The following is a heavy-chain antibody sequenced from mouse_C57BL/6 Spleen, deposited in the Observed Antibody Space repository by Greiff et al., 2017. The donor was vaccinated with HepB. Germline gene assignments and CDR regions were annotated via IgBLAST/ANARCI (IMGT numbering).Heavy chain of an antibody. D-gene: IGHD2-4*01. Sequence: VKVVESGPGLVAPSQSLSITCTVSGFSLTSYGVHWVRQPPGKGLEWLVVIWSDGSTTYNSALKSRLSISKDNSKSQVFLKMNSLQTDDTAMYYCARHGGDYDEEAWFAYWGQGTLVTVSA. CDR1: GFSLTSYG. CDR2: IWSDGST. J-gene: IGHJ3*01. V-gene: IGHV2-6-1*01. CDR3: ARHGGDYDEEAWFAY.